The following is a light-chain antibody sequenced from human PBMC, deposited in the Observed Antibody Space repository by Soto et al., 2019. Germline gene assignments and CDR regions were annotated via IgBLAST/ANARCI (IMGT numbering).Light chain of an antibody. CDR3: QQSYNPPRT. V-gene: IGKV1-39*01. Sequence: DIQMTQSPSSLSASVGDIVTITCRASQSISTYLSWYQQKPGKAPKLLIYAASNLQSGVPSRFSGSGSGTDFTLTISSLQPEDFATYYCQQSYNPPRTFGQGTKREIK. J-gene: IGKJ2*01. CDR2: AAS. CDR1: QSISTY.